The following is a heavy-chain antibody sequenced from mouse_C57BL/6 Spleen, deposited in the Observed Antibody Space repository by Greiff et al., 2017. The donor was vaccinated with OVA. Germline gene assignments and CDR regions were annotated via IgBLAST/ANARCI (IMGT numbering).Heavy chain of an antibody. D-gene: IGHD1-1*01. J-gene: IGHJ3*01. V-gene: IGHV5-6*01. CDR3: ARPPPLFITTARKISSFAY. CDR1: GFTFSSYG. Sequence: EVKLVESGGDLVKPGGSLKLSCAASGFTFSSYGLSLVRQTHAKRLGWVATIRSGGSYTYYPDSVKGRFPISSDNAKNTMYLQMSSLKAEDTAMYYCARPPPLFITTARKISSFAYWGQGTLVTVSA. CDR2: IRSGGSYT.